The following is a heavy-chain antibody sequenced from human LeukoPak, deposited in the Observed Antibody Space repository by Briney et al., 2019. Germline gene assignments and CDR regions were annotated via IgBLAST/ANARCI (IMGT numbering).Heavy chain of an antibody. D-gene: IGHD4-11*01. J-gene: IGHJ5*02. V-gene: IGHV3-21*06. Sequence: GGSLRLSCAASGFTFSNYGMHWVRQAPGKRLEWVSSIFGSRDSISYANSVKGRFTISRDNAENSLYLQMDSLRVEDTAVYYCTRGMDHINYAWFDPWGQGTLVIVSS. CDR1: GFTFSNYG. CDR3: TRGMDHINYAWFDP. CDR2: IFGSRDSI.